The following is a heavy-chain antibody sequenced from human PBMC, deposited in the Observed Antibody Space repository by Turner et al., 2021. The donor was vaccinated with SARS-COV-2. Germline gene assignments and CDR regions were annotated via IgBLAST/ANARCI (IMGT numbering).Heavy chain of an antibody. D-gene: IGHD3-16*01. CDR1: GFTFANAW. CDR3: VGAFLGN. CDR2: IASNTDGGAT. Sequence: EVQLVESGGDLVKPGGSLRLSCAASGFTFANAWMSWGRQAPGKGLEWVGHIASNTDGGATYYAAPVKGRFTISRDDSKTTLFLQMTSLKAEDTAVYYCVGAFLGNWGQGTLVTVSS. V-gene: IGHV3-15*04. J-gene: IGHJ4*02.